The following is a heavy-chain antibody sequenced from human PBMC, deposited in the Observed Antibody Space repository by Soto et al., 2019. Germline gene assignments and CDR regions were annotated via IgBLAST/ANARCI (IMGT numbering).Heavy chain of an antibody. V-gene: IGHV3-21*06. CDR3: ARDFKESQYYYYCMDV. CDR1: GFTFSSYS. Sequence: EGQLVESGGGLVKPGGSLRLSCVVSGFTFSSYSMNWVRQAPGKGLEWVSSISSSSIYTYYADSVKGRFTISRDNAKNSVYLQMNSLRAEDTAVYYCARDFKESQYYYYCMDVWGKGTTVTVSS. J-gene: IGHJ6*03. D-gene: IGHD3-10*01. CDR2: ISSSSIYT.